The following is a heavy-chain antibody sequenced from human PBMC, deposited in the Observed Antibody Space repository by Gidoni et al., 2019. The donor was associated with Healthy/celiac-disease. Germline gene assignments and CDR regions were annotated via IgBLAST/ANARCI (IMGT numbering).Heavy chain of an antibody. V-gene: IGHV3-23*01. CDR1: GFPFSSYA. CDR3: AKWKVAVAGALAEYFQH. D-gene: IGHD6-19*01. J-gene: IGHJ1*01. Sequence: EVQLLESGGGLVQPGGSLRLSCAASGFPFSSYAMSWVRQAPGKGLEWVSAISGSGGSTYYADSVKGRFTISRDNSKNTLYLQMNSLRAEDTAVYYCAKWKVAVAGALAEYFQHWGQGTLVTVSS. CDR2: ISGSGGST.